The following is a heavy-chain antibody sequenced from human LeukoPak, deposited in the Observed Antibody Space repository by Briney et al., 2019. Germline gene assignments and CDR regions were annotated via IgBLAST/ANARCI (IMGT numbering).Heavy chain of an antibody. J-gene: IGHJ6*02. CDR2: IYTSGST. CDR1: GGSISSGSYY. V-gene: IGHV4-61*02. Sequence: SETLSLTCTVSGGSISSGSYYWSWIRQPAGKGLEWIGRIYTSGSTNYNPSLKSRVTISVDTSKNQFSLKLSSVTAADTAVYYCARDIVVVPAAMPLYYYGIDVWGQGTTVTVSS. CDR3: ARDIVVVPAAMPLYYYGIDV. D-gene: IGHD2-2*01.